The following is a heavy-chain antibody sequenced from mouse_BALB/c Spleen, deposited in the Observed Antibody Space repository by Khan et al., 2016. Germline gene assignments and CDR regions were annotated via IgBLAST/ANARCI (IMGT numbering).Heavy chain of an antibody. CDR3: ARNYGSSYPDY. V-gene: IGHV5-9-2*01. CDR1: GFTFSSYG. J-gene: IGHJ4*01. Sequence: EVELVESGGGLVKPGGSLKLSCAASGFTFSSYGMSWVRQTPEKRLEWVATISGGGSYTYYPDSVKGRFTISRDNAKNNLYLQMNSLRSEDTAVYYCARNYGSSYPDYWGQGTSVTVSS. D-gene: IGHD1-1*01. CDR2: ISGGGSYT.